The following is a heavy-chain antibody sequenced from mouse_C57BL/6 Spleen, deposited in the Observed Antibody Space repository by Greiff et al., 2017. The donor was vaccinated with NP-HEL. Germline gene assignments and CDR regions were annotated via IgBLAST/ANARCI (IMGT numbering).Heavy chain of an antibody. Sequence: VQLQQSGPELVKPGASVKISCKASGYTFTDYYMNWVKQSHGKSLEWIGDINPNNGGTSYNQKFKGKATLTVDKSSSTAYMELSSLTSEDSAVYYCARRRTYYGSSYDWYFDVWGTGTTVTVSS. V-gene: IGHV1-26*01. CDR1: GYTFTDYY. CDR3: ARRRTYYGSSYDWYFDV. D-gene: IGHD1-1*01. CDR2: INPNNGGT. J-gene: IGHJ1*03.